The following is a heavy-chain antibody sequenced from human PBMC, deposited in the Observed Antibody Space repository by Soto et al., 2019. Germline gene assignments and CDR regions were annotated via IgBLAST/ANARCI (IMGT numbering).Heavy chain of an antibody. CDR1: GFTFSSYW. V-gene: IGHV3-7*01. J-gene: IGHJ1*01. D-gene: IGHD6-13*01. CDR2: IKQDGSAK. CDR3: AGGSSWYIHQ. Sequence: PGGSLRLSCAASGFTFSSYWMNWVRQAPGKGLEWVANIKQDGSAKYYVDSVKGRFTISRDNAKNSLYLQMNSLRREDTAVYYCAGGSSWYIHQWGQGTLVTVSS.